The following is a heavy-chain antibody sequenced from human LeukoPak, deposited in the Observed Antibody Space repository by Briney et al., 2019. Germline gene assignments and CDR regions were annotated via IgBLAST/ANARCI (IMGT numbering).Heavy chain of an antibody. D-gene: IGHD5-12*01. J-gene: IGHJ1*01. Sequence: HPGGSLRLSCAASGFTFSSYSMNWVRQAPGKGLEWVSYISSSSSTIYYADSVKGRFTISRDNSKNTLYLQMNSLRAEDTAVYYCAKDPYSGYDKGYFQHWGQGTLVTVSS. CDR1: GFTFSSYS. V-gene: IGHV3-48*01. CDR2: ISSSSSTI. CDR3: AKDPYSGYDKGYFQH.